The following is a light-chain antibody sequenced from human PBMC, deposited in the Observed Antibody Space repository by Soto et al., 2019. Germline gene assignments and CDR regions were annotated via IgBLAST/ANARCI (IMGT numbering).Light chain of an antibody. CDR3: QQYGSSPWT. CDR2: DAS. J-gene: IGKJ1*01. CDR1: QSVSSSY. V-gene: IGKV3-20*01. Sequence: ENVLTQSPGTMSLSPGERATLSCRASQSVSSSYIAWYQQKPGQAPRLLIYDASSRATGIPDRFSGSGSGTDGTLTISRLEPEEVAVDHGQQYGSSPWTVGQGTKVDIK.